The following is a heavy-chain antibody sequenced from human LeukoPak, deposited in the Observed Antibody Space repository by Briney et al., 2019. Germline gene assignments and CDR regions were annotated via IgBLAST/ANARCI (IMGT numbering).Heavy chain of an antibody. V-gene: IGHV4-39*01. CDR2: IYYSGST. Sequence: SETLSLTCTVSGGSISSSSYYWGWIRQPPEKGLEWIGSIYYSGSTYYNPSLKSRVTISVDTSKNQFSLKLSSVTAADTAVYYCARSLDDYASGHYYYYYMDVWGKGTTVTISS. J-gene: IGHJ6*03. D-gene: IGHD4-17*01. CDR3: ARSLDDYASGHYYYYYMDV. CDR1: GGSISSSSYY.